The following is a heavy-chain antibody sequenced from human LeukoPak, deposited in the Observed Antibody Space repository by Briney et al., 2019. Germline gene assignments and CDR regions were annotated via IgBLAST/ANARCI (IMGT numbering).Heavy chain of an antibody. CDR1: GFTFDTYW. CDR3: ARGDTQSKYRQFDS. J-gene: IGHJ4*02. CDR2: IKKEGREK. V-gene: IGHV3-7*04. D-gene: IGHD3-16*02. Sequence: PGGSLRLSCAASGFTFDTYWMSWVRQAPGKGLEWVANIKKEGREKNYVDCVKGRFTISIDNAKNSLYLQMNSLRAEDTGVYYCARGDTQSKYRQFDSWGQGSLVSVSS.